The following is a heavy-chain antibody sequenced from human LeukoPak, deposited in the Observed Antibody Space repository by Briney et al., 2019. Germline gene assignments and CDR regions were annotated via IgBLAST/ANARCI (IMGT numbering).Heavy chain of an antibody. CDR3: ARGRPSGGSCYEDY. D-gene: IGHD2-15*01. J-gene: IGHJ4*02. CDR1: GGSLNYYH. CDR2: IYYTGSA. V-gene: IGHV4-59*01. Sequence: SETLSLTCTVSGGSLNYYHWSWIRQPPGKTLEWIGYIYYTGSAKYNPSLKSRVTMSVDTSKNQFSLQLSSVTAADTAVYYCARGRPSGGSCYEDYWGQGTLVTVSS.